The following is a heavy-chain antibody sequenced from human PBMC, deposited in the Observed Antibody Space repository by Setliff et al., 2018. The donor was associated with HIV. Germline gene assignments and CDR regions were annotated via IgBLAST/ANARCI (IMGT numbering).Heavy chain of an antibody. D-gene: IGHD6-19*01. J-gene: IGHJ6*04. CDR3: ARGVLSNG. CDR2: IIPMLGAA. CDR1: GGSLSTHT. Sequence: SVKVSCKASGGSLSTHTIGWVRQAPGQGLEWMGGIIPMLGAATHAQKFQGRVTITADESTSTTYMELNSLRSEDTAVYYCARGVLSNGWGKGTTVTVSS. V-gene: IGHV1-69*13.